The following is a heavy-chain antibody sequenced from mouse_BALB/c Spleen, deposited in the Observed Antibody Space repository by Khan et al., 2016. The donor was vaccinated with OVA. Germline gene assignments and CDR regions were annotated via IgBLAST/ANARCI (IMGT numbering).Heavy chain of an antibody. V-gene: IGHV5-6*01. J-gene: IGHJ3*01. CDR3: ARLAYYYDSEGFAY. CDR1: GFTFSTYG. Sequence: EVELVESGGDLVEPGGSLKLSCAASGFTFSTYGMSWGRQTPDKRLEWVATISTGGHYTYYQDSVRGRFTISRDNAKNTLYLQMTSLKSEDTAMFYCARLAYYYDSEGFAYWGQGTLVTVSA. D-gene: IGHD1-1*01. CDR2: ISTGGHYT.